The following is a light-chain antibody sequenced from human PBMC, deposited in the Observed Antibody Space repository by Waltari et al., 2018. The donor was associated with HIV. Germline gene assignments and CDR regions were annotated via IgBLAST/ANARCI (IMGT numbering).Light chain of an antibody. CDR1: SSDVGAYDY. CDR3: SSYTTSSTYV. Sequence: QSALTQPASVSGSPGQSITISCTGTSSDVGAYDYVSWYQQHPGKAPKLMIYDVNNRPSGISHRFSGAQSATAASLTISGLQADDEADYYCSSYTTSSTYVFGTGTKVTVL. CDR2: DVN. J-gene: IGLJ1*01. V-gene: IGLV2-14*03.